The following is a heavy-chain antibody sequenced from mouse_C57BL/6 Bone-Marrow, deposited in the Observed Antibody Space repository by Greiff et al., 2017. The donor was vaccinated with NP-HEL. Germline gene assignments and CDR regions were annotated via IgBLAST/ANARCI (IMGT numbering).Heavy chain of an antibody. CDR1: GFTFSDYG. J-gene: IGHJ2*01. CDR3: ARHEGDYSNFYFDY. V-gene: IGHV5-15*01. D-gene: IGHD2-5*01. Sequence: DVHLVESGGGLVQPGGSLKLSCAASGFTFSDYGMAWVRQAPRKGPEWVAFISNLAYSIYYADTVTGRFTISRENAKNTLYLEMSSLRSEDTAMYYCARHEGDYSNFYFDYWGQGTTLTVSS. CDR2: ISNLAYSI.